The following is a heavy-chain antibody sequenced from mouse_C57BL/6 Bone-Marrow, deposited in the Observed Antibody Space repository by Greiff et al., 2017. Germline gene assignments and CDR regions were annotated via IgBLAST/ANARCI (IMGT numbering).Heavy chain of an antibody. Sequence: QVQLQQPGAELVKPGASVKLSCKASGYTFTSYWMHWVKQRPGRGLEWIGRIDPNSGGTKYNEKFKSKATLTVDKPSSTAYMQLSSLTSEDSAVYYCARSFLWLRRRPLAMDYWGQGTSVTVSS. D-gene: IGHD2-2*01. CDR1: GYTFTSYW. J-gene: IGHJ4*01. V-gene: IGHV1-72*01. CDR2: IDPNSGGT. CDR3: ARSFLWLRRRPLAMDY.